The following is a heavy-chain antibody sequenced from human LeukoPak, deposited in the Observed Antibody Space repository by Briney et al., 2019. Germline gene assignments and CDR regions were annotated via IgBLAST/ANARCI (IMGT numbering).Heavy chain of an antibody. CDR2: INHSGST. Sequence: GSLRLSCAASGFTFSDYYMSWIRQPPGKGLEWIGEINHSGSTNYNPSLKSRVTISVDTSKNQFSLKLSSVTAADTAVYYCARGLPGGASFDYWGQGTLVTVSS. CDR1: GFTFSDYY. J-gene: IGHJ4*02. CDR3: ARGLPGGASFDY. V-gene: IGHV4-34*01. D-gene: IGHD3-10*01.